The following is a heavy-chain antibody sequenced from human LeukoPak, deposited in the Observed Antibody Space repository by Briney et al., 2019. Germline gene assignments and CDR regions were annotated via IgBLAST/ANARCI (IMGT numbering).Heavy chain of an antibody. CDR1: GYTFIAYH. CDR2: IHPSSGAT. CDR3: ARDLPFED. V-gene: IGHV1-2*06. D-gene: IGHD2/OR15-2a*01. J-gene: IGHJ4*02. Sequence: ASVKVSCKASGYTFIAYHMHWVRQAPGQGLEWMGRIHPSSGATNYAQSFQGRVTLTRDTSINTAYMELGRLTSDDTAVYYCARDLPFEDWGQGTLVTVSS.